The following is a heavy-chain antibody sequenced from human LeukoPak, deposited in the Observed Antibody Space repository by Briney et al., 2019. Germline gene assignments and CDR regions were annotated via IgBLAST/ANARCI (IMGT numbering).Heavy chain of an antibody. J-gene: IGHJ4*02. CDR1: GFTFSSYA. D-gene: IGHD3-9*01. CDR2: ISYDGSNK. V-gene: IGHV3-30-3*01. Sequence: PGGSLRLSCAASGFTFSSYAMHWVRQAPGKGLEWVAVISYDGSNKYYADSVKGRFTISRDNSKNTLYLQMNSLRAEDTAVYYCASSASRYSLYDILDYWGQGTLVTVSS. CDR3: ASSASRYSLYDILDY.